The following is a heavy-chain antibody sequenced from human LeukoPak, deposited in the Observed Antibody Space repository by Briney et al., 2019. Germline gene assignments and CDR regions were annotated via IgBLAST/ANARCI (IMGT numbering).Heavy chain of an antibody. CDR1: GFTFSSYA. CDR2: ISGSGGST. J-gene: IGHJ4*02. V-gene: IGHV3-23*01. CDR3: ARASWISPADAVC. Sequence: GGSLRLSCAASGFTFSSYAMSWVRQAPGKGLEWVSAISGSGGSTYYADSVKGRFTISRDDSRNTVYLQLNNLRVEDTAIYYCARASWISPADAVCWGQGTQVTVSS. D-gene: IGHD2-2*03.